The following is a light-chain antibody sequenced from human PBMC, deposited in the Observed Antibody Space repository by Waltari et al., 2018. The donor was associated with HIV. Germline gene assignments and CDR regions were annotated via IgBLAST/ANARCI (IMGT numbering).Light chain of an antibody. CDR2: TAS. Sequence: DIKMTQSPSVLSASLGDRITISCRASQNVNTWVAWYQQKPGKAPKLLIHTASTLAIVVPSRFSCRGSGAVFTLTIAGLQPDDYATYYCQQYETYYTFGLGT. CDR1: QNVNTW. CDR3: QQYETYYT. J-gene: IGKJ2*01. V-gene: IGKV1-5*03.